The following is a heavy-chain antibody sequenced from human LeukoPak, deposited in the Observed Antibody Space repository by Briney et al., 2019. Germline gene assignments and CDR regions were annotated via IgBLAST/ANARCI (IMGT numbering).Heavy chain of an antibody. Sequence: GGSLRLSCVASGFTFSSYWMHWVRQDPTKGLVWVSRINTDGSRITYADSVKGRFTISRDNAMNTVYLQMNSLRAEDTAVYYCARVLSGSWDWFDPWGQGTLVTVSS. CDR2: INTDGSRI. CDR3: ARVLSGSWDWFDP. V-gene: IGHV3-74*01. J-gene: IGHJ5*02. D-gene: IGHD3-22*01. CDR1: GFTFSSYW.